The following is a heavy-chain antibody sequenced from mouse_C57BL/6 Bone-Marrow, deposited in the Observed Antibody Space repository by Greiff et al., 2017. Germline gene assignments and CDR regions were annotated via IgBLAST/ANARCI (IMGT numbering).Heavy chain of an antibody. V-gene: IGHV14-4*01. J-gene: IGHJ2*01. CDR2: IDPENGDT. CDR3: ATAPRDY. CDR1: GFNIKDDY. Sequence: VQLQQSGAELVRPGASVKLSCTASGFNIKDDYMHWVKQRPEQGLEWIGWIDPENGDTEYASKFQGKATITADTSSNTAYLQLSSLTSEDSAVYCCATAPRDYWGQGTTLTVSS.